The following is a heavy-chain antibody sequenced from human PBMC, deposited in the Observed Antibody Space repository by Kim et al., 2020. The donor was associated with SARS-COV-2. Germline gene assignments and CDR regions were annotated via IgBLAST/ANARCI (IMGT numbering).Heavy chain of an antibody. Sequence: GGSLRLSCVVSGFTFSNYYMSWVRQAPGKGLEWVSYISYSGGTIYYADSVKGRFTISRDIAKNSLYLQMNSLRAEDTAVYYCARDIEAPGLFFYYWGQGT. CDR3: ARDIEAPGLFFYY. V-gene: IGHV3-11*01. CDR2: ISYSGGTI. D-gene: IGHD6-13*01. CDR1: GFTFSNYY. J-gene: IGHJ4*03.